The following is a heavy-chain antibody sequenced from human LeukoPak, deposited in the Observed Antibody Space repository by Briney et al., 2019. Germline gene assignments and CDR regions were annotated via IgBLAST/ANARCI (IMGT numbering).Heavy chain of an antibody. CDR1: GFTFGDYA. D-gene: IGHD3-3*01. CDR2: ISPDGAIK. V-gene: IGHV3-7*01. J-gene: IGHJ4*02. Sequence: PGGSLRLSCAASGFTFGDYAMHWVRQAPGKGLEWVANISPDGAIKCYVDSVNGRFTISRDNAKNSLYLQMNSLRAEDTAVYYCVSGFLQWLYWGQGTLVTVSS. CDR3: VSGFLQWLY.